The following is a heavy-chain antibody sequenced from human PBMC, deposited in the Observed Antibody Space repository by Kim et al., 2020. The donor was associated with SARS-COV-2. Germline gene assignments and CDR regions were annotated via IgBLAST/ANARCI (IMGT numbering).Heavy chain of an antibody. D-gene: IGHD1-26*01. Sequence: ADSVKGRFTISRDNSKNTLYLQMNSLRAEDTAVYYCAKDGGSPTAYAFDIWGQGTMVTVSS. J-gene: IGHJ3*02. CDR3: AKDGGSPTAYAFDI. V-gene: IGHV3-30*02.